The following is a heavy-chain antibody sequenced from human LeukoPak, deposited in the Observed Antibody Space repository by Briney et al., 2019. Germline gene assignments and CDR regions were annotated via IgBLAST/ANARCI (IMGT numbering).Heavy chain of an antibody. CDR2: IYSGGST. D-gene: IGHD3-16*02. J-gene: IGHJ4*02. CDR1: GFTVSSNY. V-gene: IGHV3-53*01. CDR3: AKVPHYDYVWGSYRPYFDY. Sequence: GSLRLSCAASGFTVSSNYMSWVRQAPGKGLEWVSVIYSGGSTYYADPVKGRFTISRDNSKNTLYLQMNSLRAEDTAVYYCAKVPHYDYVWGSYRPYFDYWGQGTLVTVSS.